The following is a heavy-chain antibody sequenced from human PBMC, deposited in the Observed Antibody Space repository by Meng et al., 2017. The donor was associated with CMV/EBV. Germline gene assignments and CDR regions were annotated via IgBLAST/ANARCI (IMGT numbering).Heavy chain of an antibody. J-gene: IGHJ4*02. CDR1: GGSISSGDYY. CDR3: ATPVGAYYFDY. V-gene: IGHV4-30-4*08. D-gene: IGHD3-16*01. Sequence: SETLSLTCTVSGGSISSGDYYWSWIRQPPGKGLEWIGYIYYSGSTYYNPSLKSRVTISVDTSKNQFSLKLRYVTAADTAVYYCATPVGAYYFDYWGQGTLVTVSS. CDR2: IYYSGST.